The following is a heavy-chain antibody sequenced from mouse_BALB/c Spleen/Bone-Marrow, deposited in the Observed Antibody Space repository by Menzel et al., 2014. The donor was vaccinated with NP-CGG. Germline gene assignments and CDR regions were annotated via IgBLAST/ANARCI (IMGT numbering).Heavy chain of an antibody. D-gene: IGHD2-14*01. CDR1: GHSFTGYY. J-gene: IGHJ3*01. V-gene: IGHV1S34*01. CDR2: ISCYNGAT. Sequence: PVKTGASVKISCKASGHSFTGYYMHWVKQSHGKSLEWIGYISCYNGATSYNQKFKGKASFTVDTSSSTAYMQFNSLTSEDSAVYFCARRDYMYDGFAYWGQGTLVTVSA. CDR3: ARRDYMYDGFAY.